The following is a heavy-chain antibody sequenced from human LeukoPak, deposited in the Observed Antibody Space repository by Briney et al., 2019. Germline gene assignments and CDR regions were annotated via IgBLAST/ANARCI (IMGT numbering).Heavy chain of an antibody. CDR2: INPNSGGT. D-gene: IGHD6-13*01. CDR3: ARGYSSSWYWVPNWFDP. CDR1: GYTLTGYY. Sequence: ASVKVSCKASGYTLTGYYMHWVRQAPGQGLEWMGRINPNSGGTNYAQKFQGRVTMTRDTSISTAYMELSRLRSDDTAVYYCARGYSSSWYWVPNWFDPWGQGTLVTVSS. J-gene: IGHJ5*02. V-gene: IGHV1-2*06.